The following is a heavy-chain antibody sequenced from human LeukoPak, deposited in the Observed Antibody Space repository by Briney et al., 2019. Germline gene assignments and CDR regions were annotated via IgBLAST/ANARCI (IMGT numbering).Heavy chain of an antibody. V-gene: IGHV3-48*01. J-gene: IGHJ4*02. CDR2: ISSSSSTI. CDR1: GFIFSRYS. D-gene: IGHD6-13*01. CDR3: ARDGSSWYQYYFDY. Sequence: GGALRLSYAASGFIFSRYSMNWVRQAPGTGLEWVAYISSSSSTIYYADSVKGRFTISRDNAKNSLYLQMNSLRAEDTAVYYCARDGSSWYQYYFDYWGQGTLVTVSS.